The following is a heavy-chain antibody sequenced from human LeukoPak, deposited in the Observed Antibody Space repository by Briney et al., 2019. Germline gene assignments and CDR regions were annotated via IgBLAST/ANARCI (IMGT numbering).Heavy chain of an antibody. J-gene: IGHJ5*02. D-gene: IGHD2-2*01. Sequence: PGGSLRLSCAASGFTFSSYTMNWVRQAPGKGLEWVSVISGSGETTQYADSVKGRFTISRDNSKNMLYLQMINLRVEDTAVYYCARDGCYDIYGNWFDPWGQGTLVTVSS. V-gene: IGHV3-23*01. CDR3: ARDGCYDIYGNWFDP. CDR2: ISGSGETT. CDR1: GFTFSSYT.